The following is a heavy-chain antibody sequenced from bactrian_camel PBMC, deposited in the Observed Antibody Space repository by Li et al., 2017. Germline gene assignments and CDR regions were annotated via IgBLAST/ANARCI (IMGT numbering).Heavy chain of an antibody. CDR3: AAALLFGLPTSASSLSANEYKY. CDR2: IYTGGGST. Sequence: VQLVESGGGLVQPGGSLRLSCAASRFTFSNYAMSWVRQAPGKEREGVATIYTGGGSTHYADSVSGRFTVSQNNAKNTVYLQMNNLKPDDTAMYYCAAALLFGLPTSASSLSANEYKYWGQGTQVTVS. D-gene: IGHD5*01. CDR1: RFTFSNYA. J-gene: IGHJ4*01. V-gene: IGHV3S31*01.